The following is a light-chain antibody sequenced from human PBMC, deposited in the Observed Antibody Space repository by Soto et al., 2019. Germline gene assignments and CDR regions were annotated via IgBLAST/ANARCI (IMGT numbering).Light chain of an antibody. Sequence: DIVMTQSPLSLPVTPGEPAFISCRSNQSLLHSNGYNYLDWYLRKPGQPPQLLIYLGSNRASGVSDRISGSGSGTGFTLRIRRVEAEDVGVYYCMQALETPTFGPGTKVDIK. CDR2: LGS. V-gene: IGKV2-28*01. J-gene: IGKJ3*01. CDR3: MQALETPT. CDR1: QSLLHSNGYNY.